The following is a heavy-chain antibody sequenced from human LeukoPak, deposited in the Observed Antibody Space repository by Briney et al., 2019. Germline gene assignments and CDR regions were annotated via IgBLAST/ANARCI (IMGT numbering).Heavy chain of an antibody. J-gene: IGHJ4*02. D-gene: IGHD5-24*01. CDR3: AAPRDGYNLGY. Sequence: SGTLSLTCTVSGDSITSYYWNWIRQPPGTGLEWIGYIYYSGSTNYNPSLKSRVTISVDTSKNQFSLKLSSVTAADTAVYYCAAPRDGYNLGYWGRGTLVTVSS. V-gene: IGHV4-59*08. CDR2: IYYSGST. CDR1: GDSITSYY.